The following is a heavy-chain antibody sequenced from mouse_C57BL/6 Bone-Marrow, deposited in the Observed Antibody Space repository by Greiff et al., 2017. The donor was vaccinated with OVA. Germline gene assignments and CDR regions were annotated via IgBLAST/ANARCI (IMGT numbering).Heavy chain of an antibody. CDR3: ARRLRWYLDV. Sequence: EVQLQQSGPELVKPGASVKIPCKASGYTFTDYNMDWVKQSHGKSLEWIGDINPNNGGTSYNQKFKGKATLTVDKSSSTAYMELRSLTSEDTAVYYCARRLRWYLDVWGTGTTVTVSA. V-gene: IGHV1-18*01. CDR1: GYTFTDYN. J-gene: IGHJ1*03. D-gene: IGHD1-1*01. CDR2: INPNNGGT.